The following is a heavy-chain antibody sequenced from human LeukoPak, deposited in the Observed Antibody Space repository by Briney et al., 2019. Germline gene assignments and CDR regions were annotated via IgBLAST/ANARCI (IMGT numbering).Heavy chain of an antibody. V-gene: IGHV3-21*01. J-gene: IGHJ4*02. Sequence: GGSLRLSCAGSGFTFSSDSMNWVRQAPGKGLEWVSSMSSSSSYIYYADSVKGRFTISRDNAKNSLYLQMNSLRAEDTAVYYCARVPDYYGSGSYEGYWGQGTLVTVSS. CDR1: GFTFSSDS. CDR3: ARVPDYYGSGSYEGY. CDR2: MSSSSSYI. D-gene: IGHD3-10*01.